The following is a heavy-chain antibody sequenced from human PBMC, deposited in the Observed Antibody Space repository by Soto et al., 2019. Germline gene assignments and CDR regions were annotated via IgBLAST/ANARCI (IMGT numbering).Heavy chain of an antibody. CDR3: ARVGYDYGDYVWATAYDY. CDR1: GFTFSSYW. CDR2: INSDGSST. Sequence: LRLSCAASGFTFSSYWMHWVRQAPGKGLVWVSRINSDGSSTSYADSVKGRFTISRDNAKNTLYLQMNSLRAEDTAVYYCARVGYDYGDYVWATAYDYWGQGTLVTVSS. J-gene: IGHJ4*02. D-gene: IGHD4-17*01. V-gene: IGHV3-74*01.